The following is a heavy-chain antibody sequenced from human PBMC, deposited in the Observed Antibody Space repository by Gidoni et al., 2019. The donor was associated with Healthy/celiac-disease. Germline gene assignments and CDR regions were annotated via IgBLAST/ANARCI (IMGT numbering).Heavy chain of an antibody. V-gene: IGHV4-59*01. D-gene: IGHD3-3*01. CDR1: GGSISSYY. J-gene: IGHJ6*03. CDR3: ARAYYDFWSGPQSDYYYYMDA. Sequence: QVQLQESGPGLVKPSETLSLTCTVSGGSISSYYWSWIRQPPGKGLEWIGYIYYSGSTNYNPSLKSRVTISVDTSKNQFSLKLSSVTAADTAVYYCARAYYDFWSGPQSDYYYYMDAWGKGTTVTVSS. CDR2: IYYSGST.